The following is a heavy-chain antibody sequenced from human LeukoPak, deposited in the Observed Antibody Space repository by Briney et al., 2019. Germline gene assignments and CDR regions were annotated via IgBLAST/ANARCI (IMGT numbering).Heavy chain of an antibody. J-gene: IGHJ4*02. CDR1: GGSISSSSYY. V-gene: IGHV4-39*07. CDR2: IYTSGST. Sequence: SETLSLTCTVSGGSISSSSYYWGWIRQPPGKGLEWIGRIYTSGSTNYNPSLKSRVTMSVDTSKNQFSLKLSSVTAADTAVYYCAREAYYYGSGSYSYFDYWGQGTLVTVSS. D-gene: IGHD3-10*01. CDR3: AREAYYYGSGSYSYFDY.